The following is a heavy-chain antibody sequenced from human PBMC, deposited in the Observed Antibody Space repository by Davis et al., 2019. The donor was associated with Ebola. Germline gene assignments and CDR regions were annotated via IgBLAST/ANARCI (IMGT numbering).Heavy chain of an antibody. CDR3: AREGTLGVAVDY. D-gene: IGHD2/OR15-2a*01. V-gene: IGHV3-72*01. CDR1: GFTVSDHS. CDR2: ARDRGSSYAT. Sequence: GESLKISCAASGFTVSDHSMDWVRQAPGQGLEWVARARDRGSSYATEYAASVRGRFSISRDDSKNSVFLQMNNLKTEDTAMYYCAREGTLGVAVDYWAQGTLVTVSS. J-gene: IGHJ4*02.